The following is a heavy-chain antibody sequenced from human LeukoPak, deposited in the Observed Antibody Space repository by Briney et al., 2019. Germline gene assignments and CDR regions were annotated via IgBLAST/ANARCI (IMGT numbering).Heavy chain of an antibody. J-gene: IGHJ4*02. CDR3: ARSVRLGTIVGATAYFDY. CDR2: IIPIFGTA. CDR1: GGIFSSYA. D-gene: IGHD1-26*01. V-gene: IGHV1-69*05. Sequence: SVKVSCKASGGIFSSYAISWVRQAPGQGLEWMGGIIPIFGTANYAQKFQGRVTITTDESTSTAYMELSSLRSEDTAVYYCARSVRLGTIVGATAYFDYWGQGTLVTVSS.